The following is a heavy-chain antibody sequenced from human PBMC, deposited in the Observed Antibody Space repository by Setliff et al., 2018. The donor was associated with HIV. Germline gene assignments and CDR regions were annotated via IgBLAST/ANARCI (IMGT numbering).Heavy chain of an antibody. CDR2: IDGSGGST. CDR3: ARDGYYNFWSGSLYYFDY. V-gene: IGHV3-11*04. J-gene: IGHJ4*02. D-gene: IGHD3-3*01. Sequence: GSLRLSCVGSGFIFSKYSLTWVRQAPGKGLEWVSIIDGSGGSTYYADSVKGRFTISRDNAKNSLYLQMNSLRAEDTAVYYCARDGYYNFWSGSLYYFDYWGQGTLVTVSS. CDR1: GFIFSKYS.